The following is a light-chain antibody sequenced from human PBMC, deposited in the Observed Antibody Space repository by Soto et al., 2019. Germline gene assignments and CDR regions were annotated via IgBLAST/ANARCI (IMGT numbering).Light chain of an antibody. CDR1: QSVSSS. Sequence: EIVMTQSPATLSVSLGERATLSCRASQSVSSSFAWYQQKPGQAPRLMIYGASTRATGIPARFSGSGSGTEFTLTISSLQSEDFAVYYCQQYNNWPPAFGQGTKVEIK. J-gene: IGKJ1*01. V-gene: IGKV3-15*01. CDR2: GAS. CDR3: QQYNNWPPA.